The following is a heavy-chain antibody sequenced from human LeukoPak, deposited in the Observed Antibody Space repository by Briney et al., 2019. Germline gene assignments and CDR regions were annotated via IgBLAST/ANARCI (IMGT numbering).Heavy chain of an antibody. J-gene: IGHJ4*02. D-gene: IGHD3-3*01. V-gene: IGHV4-30-4*08. CDR2: IYYSGST. Sequence: SETLSLTCTVSGGSISSGDYYWSWIRQPPGKGLEWIGYIYYSGSTYYNPSLKSRVTISVDTSKNQFSLKLSSVTAADTAVYYCARVGGFLEWSSSFDYWGQGTLVTVSS. CDR3: ARVGGFLEWSSSFDY. CDR1: GGSISSGDYY.